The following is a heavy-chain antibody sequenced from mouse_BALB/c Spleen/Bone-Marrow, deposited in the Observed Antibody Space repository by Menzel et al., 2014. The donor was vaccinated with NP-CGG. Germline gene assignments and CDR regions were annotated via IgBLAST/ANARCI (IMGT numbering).Heavy chain of an antibody. CDR1: GFTFSSYG. CDR2: INTNGGNA. Sequence: EVHLVESGGGLVQPGGSLKLSYAASGFTFSSYGMSWVRQTPDKRLELVATINTNGGNAYYPDSVKGRFTISRDNAKNTLYLQMSSLKSEDTAMYYCARGLDYWGQGTTLTVSS. V-gene: IGHV5-6-3*01. J-gene: IGHJ2*01. CDR3: ARGLDY.